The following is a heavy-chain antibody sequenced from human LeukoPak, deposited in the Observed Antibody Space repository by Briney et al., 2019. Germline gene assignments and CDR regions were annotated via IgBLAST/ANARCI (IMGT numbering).Heavy chain of an antibody. CDR3: AKGRRVGIAAPIDA. V-gene: IGHV3-23*01. D-gene: IGHD6-13*01. CDR1: GFTFRHFA. CDR2: ISGSGTNT. Sequence: PGGSLRLSCAASGFTFRHFAMSWVRLAPGKGLEWVSVISGSGTNTYYAESVKGRFTISRDNSNNALYLQMHGLRDEDTALYYCAKGRRVGIAAPIDAWGQGTQVTVSS. J-gene: IGHJ5*02.